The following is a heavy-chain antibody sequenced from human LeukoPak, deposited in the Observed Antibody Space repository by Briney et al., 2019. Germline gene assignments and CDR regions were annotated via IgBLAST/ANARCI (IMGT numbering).Heavy chain of an antibody. D-gene: IGHD3-22*01. Sequence: PGGSLRLSCVASGFTFSNYGMNWVRQAPGKGLEWVSIITSGVGITYYADSVKGRFTISRDNSKNTLYLKMNSLRAEDTAVYYCAKGDYYDLDYWGQGTLVTVSS. CDR2: ITSGVGIT. V-gene: IGHV3-23*01. J-gene: IGHJ4*02. CDR3: AKGDYYDLDY. CDR1: GFTFSNYG.